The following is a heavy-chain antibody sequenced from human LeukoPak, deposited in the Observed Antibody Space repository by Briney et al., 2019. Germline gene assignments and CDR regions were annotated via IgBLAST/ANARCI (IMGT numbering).Heavy chain of an antibody. J-gene: IGHJ4*02. Sequence: GGSLRLSCAASGFTFDDYAMHWVRQAPGKGLEWVSAISWNSGSIGYADSVKGRFTISRDNAKNSLYLQMNSLRAEDMAVYYCGKDTHDSSGYPYYFDYWGGGTLVTVSS. CDR1: GFTFDDYA. D-gene: IGHD3-22*01. V-gene: IGHV3-9*03. CDR2: ISWNSGSI. CDR3: GKDTHDSSGYPYYFDY.